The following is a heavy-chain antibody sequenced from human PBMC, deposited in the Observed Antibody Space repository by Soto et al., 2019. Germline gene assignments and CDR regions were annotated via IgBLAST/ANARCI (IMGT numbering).Heavy chain of an antibody. CDR1: GYTFTSYG. D-gene: IGHD4-17*01. V-gene: IGHV1-18*01. Sequence: ASVKVSCKASGYTFTSYGISWVRQAPGQGLEWMGWISAYNGNTNYAQKLQGRVTMTTDTSTSTAYMELRSLRSDDTAVYYCARDYDYGDYVGHFQHWGQGTLVTVSS. CDR2: ISAYNGNT. J-gene: IGHJ1*01. CDR3: ARDYDYGDYVGHFQH.